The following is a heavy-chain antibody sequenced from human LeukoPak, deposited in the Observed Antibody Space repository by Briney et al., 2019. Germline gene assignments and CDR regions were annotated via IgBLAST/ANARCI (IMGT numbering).Heavy chain of an antibody. Sequence: QTGGSLRLPCAASGFTFSSYAMHWVRQAPGKGLEWVAVISYDGSNKYYADSVKGRFTISRDNSKNTLYLQMNSLRAEDTAVYYCARATHLQYFDYWGQGTLVTVSS. CDR3: ARATHLQYFDY. V-gene: IGHV3-30-3*01. CDR2: ISYDGSNK. J-gene: IGHJ4*02. CDR1: GFTFSSYA.